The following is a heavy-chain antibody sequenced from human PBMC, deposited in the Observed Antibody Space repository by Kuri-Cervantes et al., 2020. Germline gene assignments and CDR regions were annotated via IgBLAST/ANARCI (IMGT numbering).Heavy chain of an antibody. V-gene: IGHV3-43*01. J-gene: IGHJ3*02. D-gene: IGHD6-13*01. Sequence: GGSLRLSCAASGFTFDDYTMHWVRQAPGKGLEWVSLINWDGGSTYYADSVKGRFTISRDNSRHSLYLQMNSLRAEDTAVYYCAREDGFEQLVRAFDIWGQGTMVTVSS. CDR2: INWDGGST. CDR3: AREDGFEQLVRAFDI. CDR1: GFTFDDYT.